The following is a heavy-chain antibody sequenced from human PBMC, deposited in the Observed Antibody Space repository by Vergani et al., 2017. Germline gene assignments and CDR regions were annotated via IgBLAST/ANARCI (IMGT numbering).Heavy chain of an antibody. J-gene: IGHJ4*02. V-gene: IGHV4-61*02. Sequence: QVQLQESGPGLVKPSQTLSLTCTVSGGSFSPGGQSWTWLRQSAGKGLEWIGRIYTSGATNYNPSLRSRAIMSVDASKEQFSLKLTSVTAADTAIYFCARTWSFILRYFHWALWGQGTLVTVSS. D-gene: IGHD3-9*01. CDR2: IYTSGAT. CDR1: GGSFSPGGQS. CDR3: ARTWSFILRYFHWAL.